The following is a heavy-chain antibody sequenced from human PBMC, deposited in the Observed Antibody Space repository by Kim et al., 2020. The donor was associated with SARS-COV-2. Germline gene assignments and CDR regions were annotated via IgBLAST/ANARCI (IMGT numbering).Heavy chain of an antibody. V-gene: IGHV4-39*01. D-gene: IGHD2-15*01. CDR1: GGSISSSSYY. Sequence: SETLSLTCTVSGGSISSSSYYWGWIRQPPGKGLEWIGSIYYSGSTYYNPSLKSRVTISVDTSKNQFSLKLSSVTAADTAVYYCARQEERYCSGGSCYSGGAVDYWGQGTLVTVSS. J-gene: IGHJ4*02. CDR2: IYYSGST. CDR3: ARQEERYCSGGSCYSGGAVDY.